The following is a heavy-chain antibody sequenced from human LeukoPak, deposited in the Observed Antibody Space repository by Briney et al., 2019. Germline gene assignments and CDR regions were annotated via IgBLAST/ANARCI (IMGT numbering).Heavy chain of an antibody. J-gene: IGHJ5*02. D-gene: IGHD3-22*01. CDR2: IGDGGST. CDR3: ARVSYYDSSGYLTSGYNWFDP. V-gene: IGHV3-23*01. Sequence: GGSLRLSCAASGFTFNSFAMSWVRQAPGKGLEWVSSIGDGGSTYYANSVRGRFTISRDNAKNSLYLQMNSLRAEDTAVYYCARVSYYDSSGYLTSGYNWFDPWGQGTLVTVSS. CDR1: GFTFNSFA.